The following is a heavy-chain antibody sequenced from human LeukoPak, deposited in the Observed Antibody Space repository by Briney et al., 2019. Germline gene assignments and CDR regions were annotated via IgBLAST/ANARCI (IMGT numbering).Heavy chain of an antibody. J-gene: IGHJ4*02. CDR1: GGSISCHY. D-gene: IGHD2/OR15-2a*01. CDR3: ARGFSIDY. V-gene: IGHV4-59*11. CDR2: IYYSGST. Sequence: SETLSLTCTASGGSISCHYWSWIRQPPGKGLEWIGYIYYSGSTNYNPSLKSRVTISVDTSKNQFSLKLSSVTAADTAVYYCARGFSIDYWGQGTLVTVSS.